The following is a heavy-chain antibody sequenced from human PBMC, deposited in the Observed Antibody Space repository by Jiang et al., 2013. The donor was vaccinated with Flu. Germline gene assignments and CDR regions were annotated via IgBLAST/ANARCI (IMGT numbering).Heavy chain of an antibody. CDR1: GFTFDDYA. Sequence: LVEVWGRALVQPGRSLRLSCVASGFTFDDYAMHWIRQAPGKGLEWVSTINWKSNDIEYADSVKGRFTISRDNAKNSLFLQMNSLRPEDTAFYYCAKHSSGYSGSGRCDYWGQGTLVTVSS. CDR3: AKHSSGYSGSGRCDY. V-gene: IGHV3-9*01. J-gene: IGHJ4*02. D-gene: IGHD3-22*01. CDR2: INWKSNDI.